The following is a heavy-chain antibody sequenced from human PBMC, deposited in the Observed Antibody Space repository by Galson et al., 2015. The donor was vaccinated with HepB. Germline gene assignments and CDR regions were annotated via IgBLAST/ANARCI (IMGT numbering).Heavy chain of an antibody. CDR3: ARVEVGGNWYFDL. Sequence: SLRLSCAASGFTVSSNYMSWVRQAPGKGLEWVSVIYSGGSTHYADSVKGRFTISRDNSKNTLYLQMNSLRAEDTAVYYCARVEVGGNWYFDLWGRGTLVTVSS. CDR2: IYSGGST. J-gene: IGHJ2*01. D-gene: IGHD1-26*01. V-gene: IGHV3-66*01. CDR1: GFTVSSNY.